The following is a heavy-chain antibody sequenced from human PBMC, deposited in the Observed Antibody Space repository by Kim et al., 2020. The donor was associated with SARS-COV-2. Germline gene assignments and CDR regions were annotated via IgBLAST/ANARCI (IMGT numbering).Heavy chain of an antibody. CDR1: GFTVSNTY. CDR2: IYTGGNT. J-gene: IGHJ1*01. D-gene: IGHD3-10*01. CDR3: ARDYGSGIIQH. V-gene: IGHV3-53*04. Sequence: GGSLRLSCAASGFTVSNTYMSWVRQAPGKGLEGVSIIYTGGNTYYADSVKGRFTISRHTSENTLYLEMNSLRSEDTAVYYCARDYGSGIIQHWGQGTLDIVSS.